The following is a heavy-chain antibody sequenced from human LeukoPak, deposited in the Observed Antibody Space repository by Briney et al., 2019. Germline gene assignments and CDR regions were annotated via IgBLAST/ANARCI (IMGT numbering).Heavy chain of an antibody. V-gene: IGHV4-61*08. CDR2: IYYSGST. J-gene: IGHJ4*02. Sequence: PSETLSLTCAVSGGSISSGGYYWSWIRQPPGKGLEWIGYIYYSGSTNYNPSLKSRVTISVDTSKNQFSLKLSSVTAADTAVYYCARHPRQLWLTSAFDYWGQGTLVTVSS. CDR3: ARHPRQLWLTSAFDY. D-gene: IGHD5-18*01. CDR1: GGSISSGGYY.